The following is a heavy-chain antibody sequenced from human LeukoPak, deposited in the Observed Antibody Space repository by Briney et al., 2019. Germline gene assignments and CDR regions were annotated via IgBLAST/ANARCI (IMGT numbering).Heavy chain of an antibody. J-gene: IGHJ4*02. D-gene: IGHD3-3*01. CDR2: LYSSASA. CDR3: ARFKSGGFYYFDS. Sequence: PSETLSLTCTVSGGSLTSPTYYQWSWIRQPPGRRLELIGSLYSSASAKFTPSLTRRVTMSLDTSQNQFSLKLSSVTAEDSAMYDCARFKSGGFYYFDSWGQGSLVIVSS. V-gene: IGHV4-61*01. CDR1: GGSLTSPTYY.